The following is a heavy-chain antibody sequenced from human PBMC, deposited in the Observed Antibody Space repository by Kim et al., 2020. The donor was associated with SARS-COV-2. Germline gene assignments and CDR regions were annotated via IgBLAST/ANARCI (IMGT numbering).Heavy chain of an antibody. CDR2: K. Sequence: KYYADSAKGRITISRDNSKNTLYLLMNSQRAEDTAVYYCARDSIAAAGDYWGQGTLVTVSS. J-gene: IGHJ4*02. V-gene: IGHV3-30*01. D-gene: IGHD6-13*01. CDR3: ARDSIAAAGDY.